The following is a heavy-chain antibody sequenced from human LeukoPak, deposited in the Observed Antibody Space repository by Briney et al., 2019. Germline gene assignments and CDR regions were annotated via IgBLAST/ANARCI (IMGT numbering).Heavy chain of an antibody. D-gene: IGHD2-21*02. CDR1: AGSTNYDY. CDR3: ATLRGASTAVFDS. Sequence: PSESLSLTRTVSAGSTNYDYWSWIRQSPGKRLEWLGYIHYSVATNYSPSLNSRVPIPVDTSKNQFSWKLSAVTAATRPPFYCATLRGASTAVFDSWGQGTLVTVSS. J-gene: IGHJ4*02. V-gene: IGHV4-59*08. CDR2: IHYSVAT.